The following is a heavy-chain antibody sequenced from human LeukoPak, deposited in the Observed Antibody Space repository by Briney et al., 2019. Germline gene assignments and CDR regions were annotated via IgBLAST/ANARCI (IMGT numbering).Heavy chain of an antibody. CDR2: IRRGGDIA. CDR1: GFTFSDYA. J-gene: IGHJ4*02. Sequence: GGSLRLSCAASGFTFSDYAMSWVRQAPGKGLEWVSEIRRGGDIAYYADSVRGRFTVSRDNSNNILYLQLNSLRVEDTAIYYCAKESSTVTSPFDKWGQGTLVTVSS. CDR3: AKESSTVTSPFDK. V-gene: IGHV3-23*01. D-gene: IGHD4-11*01.